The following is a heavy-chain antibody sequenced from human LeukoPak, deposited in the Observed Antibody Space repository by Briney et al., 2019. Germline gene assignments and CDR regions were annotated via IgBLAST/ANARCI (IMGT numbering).Heavy chain of an antibody. CDR1: GYTFTGYY. D-gene: IGHD2-8*01. Sequence: ASVKVSCKASGYTFTGYYLHWVRQAPGQGLEWMGWINPKSGGTNYAQKFQGGVTMTRDTSISTAYMELSSLRSDDTAVYYCASSMVYYYGMDLWGQGTTVTVSS. V-gene: IGHV1-2*02. J-gene: IGHJ6*02. CDR2: INPKSGGT. CDR3: ASSMVYYYGMDL.